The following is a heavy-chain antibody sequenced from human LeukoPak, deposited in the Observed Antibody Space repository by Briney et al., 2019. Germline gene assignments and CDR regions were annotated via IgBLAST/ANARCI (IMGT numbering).Heavy chain of an antibody. CDR3: TRGPQRGAAANYYGMDV. CDR1: GFSLSNNW. CDR2: INSDGSST. Sequence: GGSLRLSCAVSGFSLSNNWMHWVRQAPGKGLVWVSRINSDGSSTSYADPVKGRFTISRDNAKSTLYLHMNSLRAEDTAVYYCTRGPQRGAAANYYGMDVWGQGTTVTVSS. V-gene: IGHV3-74*01. D-gene: IGHD2-2*01. J-gene: IGHJ6*02.